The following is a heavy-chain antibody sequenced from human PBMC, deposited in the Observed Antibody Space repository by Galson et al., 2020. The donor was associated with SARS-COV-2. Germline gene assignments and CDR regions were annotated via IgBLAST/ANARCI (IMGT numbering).Heavy chain of an antibody. CDR3: ARDRDRWSGDWYGMDV. CDR2: ISTYDGNT. V-gene: IGHV1-18*01. D-gene: IGHD2-21*02. CDR1: GYSFITYG. J-gene: IGHJ6*02. Sequence: ASVKVSCKASGYSFITYGFSWVRQAPGQGLEWMGWISTYDGNTNYAQKLQGRVTMTTETSTSTAYMELRNLRSDDTAVYYCARDRDRWSGDWYGMDVWGQGTTVTVAS.